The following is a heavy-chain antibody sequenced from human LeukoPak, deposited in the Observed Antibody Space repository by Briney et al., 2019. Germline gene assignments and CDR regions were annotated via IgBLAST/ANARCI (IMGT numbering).Heavy chain of an antibody. CDR2: ISYDGSNK. J-gene: IGHJ3*01. CDR1: GFTFSNYA. D-gene: IGHD6-13*01. V-gene: IGHV3-30-3*01. CDR3: ASGEQQLVLAAFDV. Sequence: PGGSLRLSCAVSGFTFSNYAMPWVRQAPGKGLEWVAVISYDGSNKYYADSVKGRFSISRDNYRNTLYLQMNSLRVEDTALYYCASGEQQLVLAAFDVWGQGTMVTVSS.